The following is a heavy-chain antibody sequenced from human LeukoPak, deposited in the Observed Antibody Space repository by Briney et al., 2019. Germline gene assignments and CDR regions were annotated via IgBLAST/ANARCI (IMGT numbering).Heavy chain of an antibody. V-gene: IGHV3-53*05. CDR1: GFTVSSNY. CDR3: AREGVGISYYFDY. J-gene: IGHJ4*02. CDR2: IYSGGST. D-gene: IGHD2-21*01. Sequence: GGSLRLSCAASGFTVSSNYMSWVRQAPGNGLEWVSVIYSGGSTYYADSVKGRFPISRDNSKNMLYLEVNSLRAEDTAVYYCAREGVGISYYFDYWGQGTLVTVSS.